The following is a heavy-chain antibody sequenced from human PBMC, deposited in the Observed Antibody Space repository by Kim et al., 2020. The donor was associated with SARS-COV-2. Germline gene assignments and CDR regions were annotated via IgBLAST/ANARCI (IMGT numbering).Heavy chain of an antibody. V-gene: IGHV3-48*02. CDR1: GFTFSSYS. CDR3: ARDRSPAYYYDSSGYSDAFDI. J-gene: IGHJ3*02. D-gene: IGHD3-22*01. Sequence: GGSLRLSCAASGFTFSSYSMNWVRQAPGKGLEWVSFISSSSSTIYYADSVKGRFTISRDNAKNSLYMQMNSLRDEDTAVYYCARDRSPAYYYDSSGYSDAFDIWGQGTMVTGSS. CDR2: ISSSSSTI.